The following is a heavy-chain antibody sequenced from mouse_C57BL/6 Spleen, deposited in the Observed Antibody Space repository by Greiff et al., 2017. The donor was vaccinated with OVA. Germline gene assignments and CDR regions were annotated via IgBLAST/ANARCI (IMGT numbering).Heavy chain of an antibody. CDR3: ARGKDYGSSYFAY. Sequence: VQLKQSGPELVKPGASVKISCKASGYTFTDYYMNWVKQSHGKSLEWIGDINPNNGGTSYNQKFKGKATLTVDKSSSTAYMELRSLTSEDSAVYYCARGKDYGSSYFAYWGQGTLVTVSA. D-gene: IGHD1-1*01. V-gene: IGHV1-26*01. CDR2: INPNNGGT. J-gene: IGHJ3*01. CDR1: GYTFTDYY.